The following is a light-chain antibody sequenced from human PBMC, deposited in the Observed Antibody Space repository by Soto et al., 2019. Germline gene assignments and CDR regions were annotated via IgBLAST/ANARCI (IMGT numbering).Light chain of an antibody. CDR3: QQYNNWPRT. CDR1: QSVSSN. Sequence: ERVMTRCPGTLSVSTGERATLSCRASQSVSSNLAWYQQKPGQAPRLLIYGASTRATGIPARFSGSGSGTEFTLTISSLQSEDFAVYYCQQYNNWPRTFGQGTKVDI. CDR2: GAS. J-gene: IGKJ1*01. V-gene: IGKV3-15*01.